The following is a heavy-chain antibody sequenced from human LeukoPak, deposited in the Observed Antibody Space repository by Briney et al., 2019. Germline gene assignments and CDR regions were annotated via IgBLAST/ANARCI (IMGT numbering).Heavy chain of an antibody. J-gene: IGHJ4*02. CDR2: IYSGSDYI. D-gene: IGHD4/OR15-4a*01. CDR3: SRKLPVFGAYHNFDC. V-gene: IGHV3-21*01. Sequence: GGSLRLSCVASGFTFSSDRMNWVRQAPGKGLEWVSTIYSGSDYIYYADSVKGRFTISRDNAKNSLYLQMNSLRVEDTAVYYCSRKLPVFGAYHNFDCWGQGTLVTVSS. CDR1: GFTFSSDR.